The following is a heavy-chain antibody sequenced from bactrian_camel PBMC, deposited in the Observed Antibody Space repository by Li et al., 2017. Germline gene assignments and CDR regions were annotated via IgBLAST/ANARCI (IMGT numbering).Heavy chain of an antibody. Sequence: VQLVESGGGLVQPGGSLTLSCAASGFTFSSYDIYWIRQVPGKGPEWLSGINFGGDNINYADSVKGRFTIPRDNAKNTLYLQMNSLKSEDAAIYYCAAPIGEYWVEEYKFWGQGTQVTVS. CDR1: GFTFSSYD. CDR3: AAPIGEYWVEEYKF. CDR2: INFGGDNI. J-gene: IGHJ4*01. V-gene: IGHV3S1*01. D-gene: IGHD1*01.